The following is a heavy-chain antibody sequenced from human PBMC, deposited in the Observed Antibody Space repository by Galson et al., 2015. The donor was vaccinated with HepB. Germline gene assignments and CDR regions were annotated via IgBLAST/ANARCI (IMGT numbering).Heavy chain of an antibody. CDR3: AADLPDGSGSSYNFDY. Sequence: SVKVSCKASGFTFTSSAVQWVRQARGQRLEWIGWIVVGSGNTNYAQKFQERVTITRDMSTSTAYMELSSLRSEDTAVYYCAADLPDGSGSSYNFDYWGQGTLVTVSS. D-gene: IGHD3-10*01. CDR1: GFTFTSSA. V-gene: IGHV1-58*01. J-gene: IGHJ4*02. CDR2: IVVGSGNT.